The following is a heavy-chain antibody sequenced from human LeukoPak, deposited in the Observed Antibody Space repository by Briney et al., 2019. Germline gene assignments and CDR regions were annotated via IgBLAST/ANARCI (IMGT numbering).Heavy chain of an antibody. J-gene: IGHJ4*02. CDR1: GFTFDDYA. Sequence: GGTLRLSCAASGFTFDDYAMHWVRQAPGKGLECVSLISGDGGSTYYADSVRGRFTISRDNSKNSLYLQMNSLRTEDTALYYCAKDNVDCSGGSCYLYYFDYWGQGTLVTVSS. CDR2: ISGDGGST. CDR3: AKDNVDCSGGSCYLYYFDY. V-gene: IGHV3-43*02. D-gene: IGHD2-15*01.